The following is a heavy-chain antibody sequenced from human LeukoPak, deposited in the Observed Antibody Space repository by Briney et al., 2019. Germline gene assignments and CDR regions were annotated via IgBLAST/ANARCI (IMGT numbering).Heavy chain of an antibody. CDR2: ISAYNGNT. Sequence: AASVNVSCKASGYTFTSYGISWVRQAPGQGLEWMGWISAYNGNTNYAQKLQGRVTMTTDTSTSTAYMEPRSLRSDDTAVYYCAREIRSYSSGWYSWFDPWGQGTLVTVSS. CDR3: AREIRSYSSGWYSWFDP. V-gene: IGHV1-18*04. J-gene: IGHJ5*02. CDR1: GYTFTSYG. D-gene: IGHD6-19*01.